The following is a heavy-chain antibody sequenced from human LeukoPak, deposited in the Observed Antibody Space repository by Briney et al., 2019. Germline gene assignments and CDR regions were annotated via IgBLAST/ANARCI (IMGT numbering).Heavy chain of an antibody. D-gene: IGHD5-24*01. J-gene: IGHJ4*02. CDR2: ISSSSTTK. Sequence: PGGSLRLSCAASGFTFSTYSMNWVRQAPGKGLEWVSYISSSSTTKYYADSVKGRFTISRDNAKNSLYLQMNSLRDEDTAVYFCARAGNGYSFFGLDWGQGTLVTVSS. CDR1: GFTFSTYS. V-gene: IGHV3-48*02. CDR3: ARAGNGYSFFGLD.